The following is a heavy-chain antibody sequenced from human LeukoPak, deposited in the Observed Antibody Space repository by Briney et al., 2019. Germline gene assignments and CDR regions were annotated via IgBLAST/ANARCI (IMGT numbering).Heavy chain of an antibody. CDR1: DYTFTSYG. J-gene: IGHJ4*02. D-gene: IGHD6-19*01. CDR2: ISAYTGNT. Sequence: GASVKVSCKASDYTFTSYGISWVRQAPGQGLEWMGWISAYTGNTNYAQKLQGRVTMTTDTSTSTAYMELRSLRSDDTAVYYCARATLSSGWYGPYYFDYWGQGILVTVSS. V-gene: IGHV1-18*01. CDR3: ARATLSSGWYGPYYFDY.